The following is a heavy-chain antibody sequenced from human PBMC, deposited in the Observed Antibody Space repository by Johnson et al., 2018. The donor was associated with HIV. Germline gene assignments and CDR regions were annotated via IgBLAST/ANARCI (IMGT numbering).Heavy chain of an antibody. CDR1: GFTFSNAW. D-gene: IGHD1-26*01. CDR2: IKSKTDGGTT. CDR3: TTDRATYDAFDI. Sequence: VQLVESGGGLVKPGGSLRLSCAASGFTFSNAWMSWVRQAPGKGLEWVGRIKSKTDGGTTDYAAPVKGRFTISRDDSKNTLYLLMNSLKTEDTAVYYCTTDRATYDAFDIWGQGTMVSVSS. V-gene: IGHV3-15*01. J-gene: IGHJ3*02.